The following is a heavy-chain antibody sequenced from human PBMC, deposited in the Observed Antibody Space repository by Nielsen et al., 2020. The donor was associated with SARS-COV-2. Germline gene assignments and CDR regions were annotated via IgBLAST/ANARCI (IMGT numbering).Heavy chain of an antibody. D-gene: IGHD2-15*01. CDR1: GFTFSSYA. V-gene: IGHV3-23*01. Sequence: GGSLRLSCAASGFTFSSYAMSWVRQAPGKGLEWVSAISGSGGSTYYADSVKGRFTISRDNSKNTLYLQMNSLRAEDTAVYYCAKDTGDIVGGVAARGGDFDYWGQGTLVTVSS. CDR3: AKDTGDIVGGVAARGGDFDY. CDR2: ISGSGGST. J-gene: IGHJ4*02.